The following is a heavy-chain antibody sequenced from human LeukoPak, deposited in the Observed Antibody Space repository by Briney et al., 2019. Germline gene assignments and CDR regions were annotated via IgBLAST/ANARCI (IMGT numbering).Heavy chain of an antibody. CDR3: ARGRRYYDSSGYSMDH. CDR1: GGSFSGYY. J-gene: IGHJ4*02. Sequence: PSETLSLTRAVYGGSFSGYYWSWIRQPPGKGLEWIGEINHSGSTNYNPSLKSRVTISVDTSKNQFSLKLSSVTAADTAVHYCARGRRYYDSSGYSMDHWGQGTLVTVSS. D-gene: IGHD3-22*01. V-gene: IGHV4-34*01. CDR2: INHSGST.